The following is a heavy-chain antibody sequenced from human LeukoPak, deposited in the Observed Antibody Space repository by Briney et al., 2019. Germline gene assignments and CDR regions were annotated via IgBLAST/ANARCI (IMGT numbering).Heavy chain of an antibody. CDR1: GDSITSYY. J-gene: IGHJ5*02. CDR3: ATRADWFDP. CDR2: VFHSGVT. Sequence: PSETLSLTCSVSGDSITSYYWSWIRQPPGRGLEWIGYVFHSGVTNYNPSLKSRATLSLDTSKNQFSLKLKSVTAADTAVYFCATRADWFDPWGQGTLVTVSS. V-gene: IGHV4-59*12.